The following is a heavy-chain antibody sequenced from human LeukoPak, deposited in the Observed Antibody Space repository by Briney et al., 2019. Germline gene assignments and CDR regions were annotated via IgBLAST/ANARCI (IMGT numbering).Heavy chain of an antibody. D-gene: IGHD6-13*01. CDR1: GYTFSSNY. CDR3: ARVIGSSWSGLFDY. Sequence: ASVKVSCKASGYTFSSNYIHWVRQAPGQGLEWMGGINPSGGSTTYAQKFQGRVTMTRDTSTSTVYMDLSSLRSEDTAVYYCARVIGSSWSGLFDYWGQGTLVTVSS. CDR2: INPSGGST. V-gene: IGHV1-46*01. J-gene: IGHJ4*02.